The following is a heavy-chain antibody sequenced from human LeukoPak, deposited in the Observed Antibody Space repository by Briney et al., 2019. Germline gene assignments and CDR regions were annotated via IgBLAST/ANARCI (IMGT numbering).Heavy chain of an antibody. Sequence: SETLSLTCTVSGGSISSYYWSWIRQPPGKGLEWIGYIYYSGSNNYNPSLKSRVTISVDTSKNQFSLKLSSVTAADTAVYYCARYDGDYFDYWGQGTLVTVSS. J-gene: IGHJ4*02. CDR1: GGSISSYY. CDR3: ARYDGDYFDY. V-gene: IGHV4-59*01. D-gene: IGHD3-10*01. CDR2: IYYSGSN.